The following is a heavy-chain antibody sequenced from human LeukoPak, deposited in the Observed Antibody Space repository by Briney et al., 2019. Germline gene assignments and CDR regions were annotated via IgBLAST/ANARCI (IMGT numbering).Heavy chain of an antibody. CDR1: GFTFSSYA. J-gene: IGHJ3*02. Sequence: GGSLRLSCAASGFTFSSYAMSWVRQAPGKGLEWVAVIWYDGSNKYYADSVKGRFTISRDNSKNTLYLQMNSLRAEDTAVYYCARDPRAARGYSYGKEDAFDIWGQGTMVTVSS. CDR3: ARDPRAARGYSYGKEDAFDI. CDR2: IWYDGSNK. V-gene: IGHV3-33*08. D-gene: IGHD5-18*01.